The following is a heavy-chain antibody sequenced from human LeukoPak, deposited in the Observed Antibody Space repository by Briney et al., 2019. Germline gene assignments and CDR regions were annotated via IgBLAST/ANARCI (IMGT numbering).Heavy chain of an antibody. Sequence: SVKVSCKASGGTFSSYVISWVRQAPGQGLEWMGRIIPIFGTANYAQKFQGRVTITTDESTSTAYMELSSLRSEDTAVYYCARDPQVYYDSSGYYYYYYMDVWGKGTTVTVSS. J-gene: IGHJ6*03. D-gene: IGHD3-22*01. CDR2: IIPIFGTA. CDR3: ARDPQVYYDSSGYYYYYYMDV. CDR1: GGTFSSYV. V-gene: IGHV1-69*05.